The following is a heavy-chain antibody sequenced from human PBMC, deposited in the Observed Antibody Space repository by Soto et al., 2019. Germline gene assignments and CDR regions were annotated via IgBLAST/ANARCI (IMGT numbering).Heavy chain of an antibody. D-gene: IGHD6-13*01. V-gene: IGHV1-69*12. J-gene: IGHJ4*02. CDR1: GGTFSSYA. CDR3: ARVGYSMP. Sequence: QVQLVQSGAEVKKPGSSVKVSCKASGGTFSSYAISWVRQAPGQGLEWMGGIIPIFGTANYAQKVQGRVTITADESTRAAHIEMSSLRSEDTAWYYCARVGYSMPWGQGTLVTVSS. CDR2: IIPIFGTA.